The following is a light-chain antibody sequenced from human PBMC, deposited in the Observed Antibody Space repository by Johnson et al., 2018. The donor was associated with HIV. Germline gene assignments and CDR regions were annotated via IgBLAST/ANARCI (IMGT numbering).Light chain of an antibody. CDR1: SSNIGNNY. CDR3: GTWDSSLSANV. Sequence: PGQKVTISCSGSSSNIGNNYVSWYQQLPGTAPKLLIYDNNMRPSGIPDRFPGSKSGTSAALGITGVQTGDEAEYYCGTWDSSLSANVFGTGTRVTVL. J-gene: IGLJ1*01. V-gene: IGLV1-51*01. CDR2: DNN.